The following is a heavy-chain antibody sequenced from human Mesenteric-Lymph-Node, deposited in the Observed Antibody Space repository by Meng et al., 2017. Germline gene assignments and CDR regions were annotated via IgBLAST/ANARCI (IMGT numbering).Heavy chain of an antibody. Sequence: ASVKVSCKVSGYTLTELSMHWVRQAPGKGLEWMGGFDPEDGETIYAQKFQGRVTMTEDTSTDTAYMELSSLRSEDTAVYYCARDRSPYYDILTGYDRGYYYYGMDVWGQGTTVTGYS. CDR1: GYTLTELS. CDR2: FDPEDGET. D-gene: IGHD3-9*01. CDR3: ARDRSPYYDILTGYDRGYYYYGMDV. V-gene: IGHV1-24*01. J-gene: IGHJ6*01.